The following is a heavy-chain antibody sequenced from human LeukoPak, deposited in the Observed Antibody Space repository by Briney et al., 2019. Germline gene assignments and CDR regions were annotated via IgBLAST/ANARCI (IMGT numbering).Heavy chain of an antibody. CDR1: GFTVGSNY. CDR3: ARSIVGGTTNY. J-gene: IGHJ4*02. D-gene: IGHD1-26*01. CDR2: IYSGGST. Sequence: GGSLRLSCAASGFTVGSNYMTWVRQAPGKGLEWVSLIYSGGSTYYADXVKGRFTISRDNSKNMVYLQMNSLRAEDTAVYYCARSIVGGTTNYWGQGTLVTVSS. V-gene: IGHV3-53*01.